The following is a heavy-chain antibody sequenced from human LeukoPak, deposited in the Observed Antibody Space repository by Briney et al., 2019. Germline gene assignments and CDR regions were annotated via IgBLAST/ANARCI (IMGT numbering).Heavy chain of an antibody. CDR3: ARECDILTGYSPDYYYYGMDV. CDR1: GGSISSYY. CDR2: IYTSGST. D-gene: IGHD3-9*01. J-gene: IGHJ6*02. V-gene: IGHV4-4*07. Sequence: SETLSLTCTVSGGSISSYYWSWIRQPAGKGLEWIRRIYTSGSTNYNPSLKSRVTMSVDTSKNQFSLKLSSVTAADTAVYYCARECDILTGYSPDYYYYGMDVWGQGTTVTVSS.